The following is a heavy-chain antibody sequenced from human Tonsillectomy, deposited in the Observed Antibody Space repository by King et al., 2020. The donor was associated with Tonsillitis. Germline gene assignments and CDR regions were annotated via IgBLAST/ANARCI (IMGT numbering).Heavy chain of an antibody. J-gene: IGHJ4*02. Sequence: QLVQSGAEVKKPGASVKVSCKTSGYTFTSFHVNWVRQATGQCPEWRGWRDPNNGDTDYAQKFQGRVTMTSDTSVSTAYMELSSLASEDTAVYYCARGVAEGVDYWGQGTLVTVSS. CDR1: GYTFTSFH. V-gene: IGHV1-8*01. D-gene: IGHD2-8*01. CDR3: ARGVAEGVDY. CDR2: RDPNNGDT.